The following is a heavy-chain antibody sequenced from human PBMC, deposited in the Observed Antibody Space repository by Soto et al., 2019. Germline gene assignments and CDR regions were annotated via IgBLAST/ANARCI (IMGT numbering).Heavy chain of an antibody. D-gene: IGHD6-13*01. CDR3: ARALAAGDSY. V-gene: IGHV3-7*04. CDR1: GFTLSNYW. CDR2: IKQDGSQK. Sequence: EVQLVESGGGLVQPGGSLTLSCAASGFTLSNYWMHWVRQAPGKGLAWVANIKQDGSQKYHVDSVKGRFPISRDNAQNSVYLPMNTLRAEDTAVYYCARALAAGDSYWCQGTLVTVSS. J-gene: IGHJ4*02.